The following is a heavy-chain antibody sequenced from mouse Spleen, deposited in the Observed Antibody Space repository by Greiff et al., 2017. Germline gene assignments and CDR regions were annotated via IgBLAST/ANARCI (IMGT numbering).Heavy chain of an antibody. CDR1: GFTFSDYG. J-gene: IGHJ4*01. CDR3: ARMDYSNFYYAMDY. D-gene: IGHD2-5*01. V-gene: IGHV5-17*01. Sequence: VQLKESGGGLVKPGGSLKLSCAASGFTFSDYGMHWVRQAPEKGLEWVAYISSGSSTIYYADTVKGRFTISRDNAKNTLFLQMTSLKSEDTAMYYCARMDYSNFYYAMDYWGQGTSVT. CDR2: ISSGSSTI.